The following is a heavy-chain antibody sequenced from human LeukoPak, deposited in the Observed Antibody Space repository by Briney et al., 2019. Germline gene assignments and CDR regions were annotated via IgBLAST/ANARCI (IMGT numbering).Heavy chain of an antibody. D-gene: IGHD2-21*01. CDR1: GYTFTSYY. V-gene: IGHV1-46*01. Sequence: ASVKVSCKASGYTFTSYYMHWVRQAPGQGLEWMGIINPSGGSTSYAQKFQGRVAMTRDTSTSTVYMELSSLGSEETAVYYCARDSILWSGGDGMDVWGQGTTVTVSS. CDR3: ARDSILWSGGDGMDV. CDR2: INPSGGST. J-gene: IGHJ6*02.